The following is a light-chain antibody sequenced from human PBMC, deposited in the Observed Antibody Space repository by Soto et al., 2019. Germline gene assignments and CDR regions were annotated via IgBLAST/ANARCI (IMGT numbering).Light chain of an antibody. CDR3: SSYTSSTALV. J-gene: IGLJ1*01. CDR1: SSDVVGYNY. Sequence: QSVLTQPASVSGSPGQSITISCTGTSSDVVGYNYVSWYQQHPGKAPKLMIYEVSNRPSGVSDRFSGSKSGNTASLTISGLQAEDEADYHCSSYTSSTALVFGTGTKLTVL. CDR2: EVS. V-gene: IGLV2-14*01.